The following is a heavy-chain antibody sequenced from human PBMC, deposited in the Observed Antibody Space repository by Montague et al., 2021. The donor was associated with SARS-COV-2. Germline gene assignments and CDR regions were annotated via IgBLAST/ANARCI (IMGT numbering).Heavy chain of an antibody. CDR3: AGGSGIINFYNSGMDV. D-gene: IGHD3-10*01. CDR1: GGCISSYY. J-gene: IGHJ6*02. Sequence: SETLSLTCTVSGGCISSYYWSWGRQPAGTGLECIGRIYTSGTTNYNPSLKSRVTMSVDTSKNQFSLKLSSVTAADTAVYYCAGGSGIINFYNSGMDVWGQGTTVTVSS. V-gene: IGHV4-4*07. CDR2: IYTSGTT.